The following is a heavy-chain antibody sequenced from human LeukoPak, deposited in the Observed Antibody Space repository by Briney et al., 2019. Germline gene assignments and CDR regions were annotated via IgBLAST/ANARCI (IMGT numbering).Heavy chain of an antibody. CDR2: IKSKTDGGTT. D-gene: IGHD5-18*01. CDR1: GFTFSNAW. CDR3: TTGPGYSYGFVAFDI. Sequence: GGSLRLSCVASGFTFSNAWMSWVRQAPGKGLEWVGRIKSKTDGGTTDYAAPVKGRFTISRDDSKNTLYLQMNRLKIEDTAVYYCTTGPGYSYGFVAFDIWGQGTMVTVSS. J-gene: IGHJ3*02. V-gene: IGHV3-15*01.